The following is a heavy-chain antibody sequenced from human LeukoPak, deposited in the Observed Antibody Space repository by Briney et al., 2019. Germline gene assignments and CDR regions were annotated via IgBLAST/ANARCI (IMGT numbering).Heavy chain of an antibody. CDR2: IYYSGST. D-gene: IGHD5-12*01. V-gene: IGHV4-59*01. CDR3: ARGRGGHSGYDDYYAFDI. CDR1: VGSISSYY. J-gene: IGHJ3*02. Sequence: SETLSLTCTVSVGSISSYYWSWVRQPPGKGLEWIGYIYYSGSTKYNTSLKSRVTISVDTSKNHFSLKLSSVTAADTAVYYCARGRGGHSGYDDYYAFDIWGQGTVVTVSS.